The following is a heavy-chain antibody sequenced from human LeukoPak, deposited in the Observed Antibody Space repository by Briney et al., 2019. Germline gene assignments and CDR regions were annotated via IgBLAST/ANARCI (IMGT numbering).Heavy chain of an antibody. CDR2: IYYSGST. J-gene: IGHJ4*02. CDR1: GGSISSYY. D-gene: IGHD6-13*01. Sequence: SETLSLTCTVSGGSISSYYWSWIRQPPGKGLEWIGYIYYSGSTNYNPSLKSRVTISVDTSKNQFSLKLSSVTTADTAVYFCARADSASLPLDYWAREPWSPSPQ. V-gene: IGHV4-59*01. CDR3: ARADSASLPLDY.